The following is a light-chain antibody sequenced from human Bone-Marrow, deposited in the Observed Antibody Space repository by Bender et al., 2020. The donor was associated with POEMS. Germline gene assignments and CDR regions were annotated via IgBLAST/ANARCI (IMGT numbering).Light chain of an antibody. CDR2: EGS. CDR1: SSDVGGYNF. V-gene: IGLV2-23*01. CDR3: CSYAGGYSWV. Sequence: QSALTQPASVSGSPGQSITISCTGASSDVGGYNFVSWYQQHPDKAPKLIIYEGSKRPSGVSNRFSGSKSGNTASLTISGLQAEDEADYYCCSYAGGYSWVFGGGTKLTVL. J-gene: IGLJ3*02.